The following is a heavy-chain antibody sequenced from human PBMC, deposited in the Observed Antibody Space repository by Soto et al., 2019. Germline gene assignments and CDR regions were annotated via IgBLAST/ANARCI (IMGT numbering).Heavy chain of an antibody. Sequence: GGSLRLSCAASGFTFSSYGMHWVRQAPGKGLEWVAVISYDGSNKYYADSVKGRFTISRDNSKNTLYLQMNSLRAEDTAVYYCAKDYYGSGSYYSGYFDYWGQGTLVTVSS. CDR2: ISYDGSNK. V-gene: IGHV3-30*18. J-gene: IGHJ4*02. D-gene: IGHD3-10*01. CDR1: GFTFSSYG. CDR3: AKDYYGSGSYYSGYFDY.